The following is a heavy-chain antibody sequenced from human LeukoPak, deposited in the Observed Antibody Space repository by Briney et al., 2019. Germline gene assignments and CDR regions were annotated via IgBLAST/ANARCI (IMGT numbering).Heavy chain of an antibody. CDR2: INPSGGST. CDR1: GYTFTSYY. D-gene: IGHD3-22*01. CDR3: VRAGYYDRDAFDI. J-gene: IGHJ3*02. V-gene: IGHV1-46*01. Sequence: ASVKVSCKASGYTFTSYYMHWVRQAPGQGLEWIGIINPSGGSTSYAQKFQGRVTMTRDTSTSTVYMELSSLRSEDTAVYYCVRAGYYDRDAFDIWGQGTMVTVSS.